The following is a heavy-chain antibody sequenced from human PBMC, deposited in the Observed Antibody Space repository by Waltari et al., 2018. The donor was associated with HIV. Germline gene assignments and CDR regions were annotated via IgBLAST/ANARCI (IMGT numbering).Heavy chain of an antibody. V-gene: IGHV1-69*01. CDR1: GGTFSSYA. CDR3: ARVPIDYYDSTGGRGAFDI. CDR2: IIPIFGTA. D-gene: IGHD3-22*01. J-gene: IGHJ3*02. Sequence: QVQLVQSGAEVKKPGSSVKVSCKASGGTFSSYAISWVRQAPGQGLEWMGGIIPIFGTANYAQKFQGRVTSTADESTSTAYMELSSLRSEDTAVYYCARVPIDYYDSTGGRGAFDIWGQGTMVTVSS.